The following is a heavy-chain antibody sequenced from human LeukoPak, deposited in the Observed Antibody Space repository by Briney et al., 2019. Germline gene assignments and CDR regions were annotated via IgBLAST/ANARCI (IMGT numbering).Heavy chain of an antibody. CDR2: IIPIFGTA. Sequence: ASVKVSCKASGGTFSSYAISWVRQAPGQGLEWMGGIIPIFGTANYAQKFQGRVTITADESTSTAYMELSSLRSEDTAVYYCASGGYDILTGPRYYYYGMGVWGKGTTVTVSS. J-gene: IGHJ6*04. V-gene: IGHV1-69*01. CDR1: GGTFSSYA. CDR3: ASGGYDILTGPRYYYYGMGV. D-gene: IGHD3-9*01.